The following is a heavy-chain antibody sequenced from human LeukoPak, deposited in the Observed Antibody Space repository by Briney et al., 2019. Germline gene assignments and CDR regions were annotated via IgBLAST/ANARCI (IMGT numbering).Heavy chain of an antibody. Sequence: GGSLRLSCAASGFTFSSYWMSWVRQAPGKGLEWVANIKQNGSEKYYVDSVKGRFTISRDNAKNSLYLQMNSLRAEDTAVYYCARDGGYCSGGSCYSYYFDYWGQGTLVTVSS. CDR2: IKQNGSEK. D-gene: IGHD2-15*01. V-gene: IGHV3-7*01. J-gene: IGHJ4*02. CDR3: ARDGGYCSGGSCYSYYFDY. CDR1: GFTFSSYW.